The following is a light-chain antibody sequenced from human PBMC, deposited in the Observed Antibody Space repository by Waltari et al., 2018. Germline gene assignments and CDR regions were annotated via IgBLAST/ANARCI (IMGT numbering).Light chain of an antibody. CDR1: SGSIASNF. CDR3: QSYDGSGSWV. V-gene: IGLV6-57*04. CDR2: EDH. Sequence: FMLTQPHSVSESPGMTITISCTRSSGSIASNFVQWYQQRPGSAPTTVIYEDHQRPSGVPDRFSGSFDRSSNSASLTISGLKTEDEAEYYCQSYDGSGSWVFGGGTKLTVL. J-gene: IGLJ3*02.